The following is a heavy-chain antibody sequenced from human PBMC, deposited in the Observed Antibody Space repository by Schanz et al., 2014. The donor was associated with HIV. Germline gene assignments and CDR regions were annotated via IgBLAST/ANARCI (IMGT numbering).Heavy chain of an antibody. V-gene: IGHV4-59*01. CDR2: IYYSGST. CDR1: GGSISSYY. CDR3: ARVGYGGNSDWFDP. J-gene: IGHJ5*02. Sequence: QVQLQESGPGLVKPSETLSLTCTVSGGSISSYYWSWIRQPPGKGLEWIGYIYYSGSTNYNPSLKSRVTKSVDTSKNQFSLKLSSVTAADTAVYYCARVGYGGNSDWFDPWGQGTLVTVSS. D-gene: IGHD2-21*02.